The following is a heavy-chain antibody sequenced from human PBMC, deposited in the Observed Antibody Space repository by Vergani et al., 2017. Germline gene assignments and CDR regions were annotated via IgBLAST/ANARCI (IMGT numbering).Heavy chain of an antibody. CDR3: ASIWFGEYNNWFDP. CDR1: GGSISSSSYY. D-gene: IGHD3-10*01. Sequence: QLQLQESGPGLVKPSETLSLTCTVSGGSISSSSYYWGWIRQPPGKGLEWIGSIYYSGSTYYNPSLKSRVTISVDTSKNQFSLKLSSVTAADTAVYYCASIWFGEYNNWFDPWGQGTLVTVSS. J-gene: IGHJ5*02. CDR2: IYYSGST. V-gene: IGHV4-39*01.